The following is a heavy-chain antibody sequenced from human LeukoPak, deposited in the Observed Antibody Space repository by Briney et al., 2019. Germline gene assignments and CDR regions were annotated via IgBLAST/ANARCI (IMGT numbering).Heavy chain of an antibody. Sequence: SETLSLTCAVYGGSFSGYYWSWIRQPPGKGLEWIGEINHSGSTNYNPSLKSRVTISVDTSKNQFSLKLSSVTAADTAVYYCARHYYDSSGYRFDYWGQGTLVTASS. CDR2: INHSGST. V-gene: IGHV4-34*01. J-gene: IGHJ4*02. CDR1: GGSFSGYY. CDR3: ARHYYDSSGYRFDY. D-gene: IGHD3-22*01.